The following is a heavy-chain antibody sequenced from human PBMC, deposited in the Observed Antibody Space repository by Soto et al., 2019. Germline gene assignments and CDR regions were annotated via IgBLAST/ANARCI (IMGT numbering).Heavy chain of an antibody. CDR1: GFSVTNTGEG. CDR2: LYWDGDK. Sequence: QITLKESGPTLVKPTQTLTLTCTFSGFSVTNTGEGVGWIRQPPGNALEWLATLYWDGDKRYSPSLRKRASVSTDTSKCQVVLTMTDMGPEDTGTYFCAHRKTTISVATYFDLWGQGTLVTVS. J-gene: IGHJ4*02. V-gene: IGHV2-5*02. CDR3: AHRKTTISVATYFDL. D-gene: IGHD6-19*01.